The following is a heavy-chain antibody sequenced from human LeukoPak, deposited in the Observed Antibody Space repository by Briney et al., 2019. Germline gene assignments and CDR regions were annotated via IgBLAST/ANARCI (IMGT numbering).Heavy chain of an antibody. CDR2: INPSGSST. J-gene: IGHJ4*02. CDR3: ARDYSSGWGTHMYYFDY. D-gene: IGHD6-19*01. V-gene: IGHV1-46*01. Sequence: ASVKVSCRASGYTFTSHYMHWVRQAPGQGLEWMGLINPSGSSTLYAQKFQGRVTMTRDMSTTTDYMELSSLRSEDTAVYYCARDYSSGWGTHMYYFDYWGQGTLVTVSS. CDR1: GYTFTSHY.